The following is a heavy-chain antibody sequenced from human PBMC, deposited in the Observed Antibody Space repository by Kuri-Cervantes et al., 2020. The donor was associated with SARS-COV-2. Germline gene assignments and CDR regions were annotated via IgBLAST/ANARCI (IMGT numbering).Heavy chain of an antibody. V-gene: IGHV4-38-2*02. CDR3: ARVGSALRRDFDY. CDR1: GYSISSGYY. D-gene: IGHD6-25*01. Sequence: GSLRLSCTVSGYSISSGYYWGWIRQPPGKGLEWIGSIYHSGSTYYNPPLKSRVTISVDTSKNQFSLKLSSVTAADTAVYYCARVGSALRRDFDYWGQGTLVTVSS. J-gene: IGHJ4*02. CDR2: IYHSGST.